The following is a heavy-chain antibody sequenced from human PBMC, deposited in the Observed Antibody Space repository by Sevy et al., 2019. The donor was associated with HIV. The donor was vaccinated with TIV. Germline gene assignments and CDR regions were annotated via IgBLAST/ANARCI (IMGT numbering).Heavy chain of an antibody. CDR3: ARAYMYANYLDF. Sequence: SETQSLTCSVSGGSISISNYYWGWIRQAPGKGLEWIGSLHYGGDTYHNPSLKSRLTTSVDTSKNQFSLTLTSVIAADTAVYYCARAYMYANYLDFWGQGTLVTVSS. CDR2: LHYGGDT. CDR1: GGSISISNYY. D-gene: IGHD2-8*01. J-gene: IGHJ4*02. V-gene: IGHV4-39*01.